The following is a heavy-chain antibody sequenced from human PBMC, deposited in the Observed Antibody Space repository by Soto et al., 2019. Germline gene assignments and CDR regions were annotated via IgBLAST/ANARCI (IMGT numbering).Heavy chain of an antibody. V-gene: IGHV1-2*04. Sequence: QVQLVQSGAEVKKPGASVKVSCKASGYTFTGYYMHWVRQAPGQGLEWMGWINPNSGGTNYAQKFQGWVTMTRDTSISTAYVERSRLRSDDTAVYYCARGRSNRNRSLTAWFDPWGQGTLVTVSS. CDR3: ARGRSNRNRSLTAWFDP. J-gene: IGHJ5*02. D-gene: IGHD3-10*01. CDR2: INPNSGGT. CDR1: GYTFTGYY.